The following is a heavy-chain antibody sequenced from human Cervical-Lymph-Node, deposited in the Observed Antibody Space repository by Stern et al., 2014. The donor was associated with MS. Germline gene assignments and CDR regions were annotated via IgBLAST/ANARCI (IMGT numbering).Heavy chain of an antibody. D-gene: IGHD1-26*01. V-gene: IGHV1-3*01. J-gene: IGHJ3*02. Sequence: QVQLVQSGAEVKKPGASVKVSCKASGYTFTSYAMHWVRQAPGQRLEWLGWINAGNGNTKYSQKFQGRVTITRDTSASTAYMELSSLRSEDTAVYYCARAVYSGSYPGAFDIWGQGTMVTVSS. CDR1: GYTFTSYA. CDR2: INAGNGNT. CDR3: ARAVYSGSYPGAFDI.